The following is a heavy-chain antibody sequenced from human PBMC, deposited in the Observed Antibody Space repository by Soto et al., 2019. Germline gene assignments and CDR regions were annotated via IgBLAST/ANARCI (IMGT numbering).Heavy chain of an antibody. CDR1: GGSISSDY. Sequence: QVQLQESGPGLVKPSETLSLTCTVSGGSISSDYWSWIRQPAGKGRGWIGSIYPSGSTNSIPSPKIRVTMAVDTSKSQFSLKLGSVTAADTAVYYCARAQGVAAARWFDPWGQGTLVTVSS. V-gene: IGHV4-4*07. D-gene: IGHD6-13*01. J-gene: IGHJ5*02. CDR2: IYPSGST. CDR3: ARAQGVAAARWFDP.